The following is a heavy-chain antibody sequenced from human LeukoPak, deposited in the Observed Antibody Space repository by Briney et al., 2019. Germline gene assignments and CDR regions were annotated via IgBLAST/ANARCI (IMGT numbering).Heavy chain of an antibody. V-gene: IGHV3-23*01. CDR3: AKVRNVDSWYFDY. CDR1: GFTFSSYA. CDR2: ISGSGGST. Sequence: PGGSLRLSCAASGFTFSSYAMSWVRQAPGKWLEWVSAISGSGGSTYYADSVKGRCTISRDNSKNTLYLQMNSLRAEDTAVYYCAKVRNVDSWYFDYWGQGTLVTVSS. D-gene: IGHD1-1*01. J-gene: IGHJ4*02.